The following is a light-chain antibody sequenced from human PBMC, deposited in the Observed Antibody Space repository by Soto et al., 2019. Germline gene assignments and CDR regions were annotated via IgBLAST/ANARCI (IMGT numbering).Light chain of an antibody. J-gene: IGKJ1*01. CDR1: QGIRRY. V-gene: IGKV1-8*01. Sequence: AVRMIPTPSLFPAATGACFSINSRASQGIRRYLVWYQQQPGKAPKLPIYAASTLQSGVPSRFSGSGSGTDFTLTISCLQSEDFATYYCQQYYSYPQAFGQGTKVDIK. CDR2: AAS. CDR3: QQYYSYPQA.